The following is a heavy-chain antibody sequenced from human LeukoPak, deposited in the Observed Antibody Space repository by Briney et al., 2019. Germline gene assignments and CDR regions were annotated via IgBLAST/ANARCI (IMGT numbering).Heavy chain of an antibody. V-gene: IGHV4-30-4*01. D-gene: IGHD5-18*01. CDR1: GGSISSGDYH. CDR3: ARDSGYSYGYGGVDS. Sequence: SETLSLTCTVSGGSISSGDYHWSWIRQPPGKGLEWIGYIYYSGSTYYNPSLKSRITISVDTSKNQFSLKLSSVTAADTAVYYCARDSGYSYGYGGVDSWGQGTLVTVSS. J-gene: IGHJ4*02. CDR2: IYYSGST.